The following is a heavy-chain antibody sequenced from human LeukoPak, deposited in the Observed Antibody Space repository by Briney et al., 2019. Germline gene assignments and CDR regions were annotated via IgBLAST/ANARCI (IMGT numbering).Heavy chain of an antibody. Sequence: QTGGSLRLSCVASGFTFSHSWMTWVRQAPGKGLEWVGHIKEDGSSQNYADSVKGRFTISRDNAKSSLHLQMNGLRAEDTAVYYCVKDSGWFHFDSWGQGTLVTVSS. CDR3: VKDSGWFHFDS. CDR1: GFTFSHSW. D-gene: IGHD6-19*01. CDR2: IKEDGSSQ. V-gene: IGHV3-7*03. J-gene: IGHJ4*02.